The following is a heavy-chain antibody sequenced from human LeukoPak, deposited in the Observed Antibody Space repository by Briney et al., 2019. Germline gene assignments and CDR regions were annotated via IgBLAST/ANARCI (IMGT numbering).Heavy chain of an antibody. CDR3: TNHALDY. J-gene: IGHJ4*02. V-gene: IGHV3-48*03. CDR1: GFTFSTYE. CDR2: ITPSGSST. Sequence: PRGSLRLSCVASGFTFSTYEMHWVRQAPGKGLEWLSYITPSGSSTYYADSVKGRFTISRDNAKSSLYLQMNSLRVEDTAVYYCTNHALDYWGQGPLLTVSS.